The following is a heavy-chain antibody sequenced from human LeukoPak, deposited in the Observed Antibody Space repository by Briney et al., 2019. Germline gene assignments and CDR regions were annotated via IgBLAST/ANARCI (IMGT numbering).Heavy chain of an antibody. J-gene: IGHJ4*02. V-gene: IGHV3-21*01. CDR1: GFTFSSYS. Sequence: GGSLRLSCAASGFTFSSYSMNCVRQAPGKGLECVSSISSSSSSIYYADSVKGRFTISRDNAKNSLYLQMNSLRAEDTAVYYCAKSGIVGAEGDYWGQGTLVTVSS. CDR2: ISSSSSSI. CDR3: AKSGIVGAEGDY. D-gene: IGHD1-26*01.